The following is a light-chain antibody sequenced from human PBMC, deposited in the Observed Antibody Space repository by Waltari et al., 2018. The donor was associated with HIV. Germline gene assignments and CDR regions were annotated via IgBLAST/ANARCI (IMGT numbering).Light chain of an antibody. Sequence: DIQMTQSPSTLSASVGDRVTITCRASQSVNSWLAWYQQRPGEAPKLLIYKASNLEGGVPSRFSGSGSGTEFTLTISSLQPDDFGTYFCQQYYSYWTFGQGTKVEI. J-gene: IGKJ1*01. CDR2: KAS. CDR1: QSVNSW. CDR3: QQYYSYWT. V-gene: IGKV1-5*03.